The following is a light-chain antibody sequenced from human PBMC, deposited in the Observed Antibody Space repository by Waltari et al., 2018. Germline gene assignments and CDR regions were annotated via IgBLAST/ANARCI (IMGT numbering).Light chain of an antibody. CDR3: QQLGAYPIT. CDR1: QGISSY. CDR2: GAS. V-gene: IGKV1-9*01. J-gene: IGKJ5*01. Sequence: DIQLTQSPSFLSASVGDRVTITCRASQGISSYLSWYQQKPGTAPKLLIYGASTLQSAIPSRFSGIGSGTEFTLRISSLQPEDSATYYCQQLGAYPITFGQGTRVETK.